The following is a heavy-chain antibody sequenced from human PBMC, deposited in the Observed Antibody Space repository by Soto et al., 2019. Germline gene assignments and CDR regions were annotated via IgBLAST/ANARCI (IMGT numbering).Heavy chain of an antibody. V-gene: IGHV3-23*01. D-gene: IGHD1-26*01. J-gene: IGHJ4*02. CDR2: ISGSGGST. CDR3: ASGPYSGNYFPFEY. CDR1: GFSLSTYA. Sequence: SLKLSCASSGFSLSTYAMAVVLQTPGKGLEWVSAISGSGGSTYYADSVKGRFTISRDNSKNTLYLQMNSLRAEDTDVYYCASGPYSGNYFPFEYWGQGTQVTVSS.